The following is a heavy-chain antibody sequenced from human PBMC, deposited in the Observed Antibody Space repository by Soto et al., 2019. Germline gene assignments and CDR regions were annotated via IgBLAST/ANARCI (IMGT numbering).Heavy chain of an antibody. CDR1: KFTFSNYW. D-gene: IGHD1-26*01. CDR3: ARVRVGVTLNY. Sequence: GGSLRLSCAASKFTFSNYWMSWVRQAPGKGLEWVANINPDGSERFYVDSVKGRFTISRDNAKNSLYLQMSSLRVDDTAVYYCARVRVGVTLNYWGQGTLVTVSS. CDR2: INPDGSER. V-gene: IGHV3-7*01. J-gene: IGHJ4*02.